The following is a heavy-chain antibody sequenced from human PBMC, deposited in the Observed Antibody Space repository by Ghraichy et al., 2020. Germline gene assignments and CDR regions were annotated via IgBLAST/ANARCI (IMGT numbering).Heavy chain of an antibody. V-gene: IGHV4-4*02. CDR3: TSNYYYCLDN. J-gene: IGHJ4*02. Sequence: SETLSLTCAVSGGSVTRNNWWSWVRPTPEKGLEWIGEIHETGRSTYNPSLRSRVIMSVDKSKNQFSLQLTSVTAADTAIYYCTSNYYYCLDNWGQGTLVTVSS. D-gene: IGHD3-16*01. CDR2: IHETGRS. CDR1: GGSVTRNNW.